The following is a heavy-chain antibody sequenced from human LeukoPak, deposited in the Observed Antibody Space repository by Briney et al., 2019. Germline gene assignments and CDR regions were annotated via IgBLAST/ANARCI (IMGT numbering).Heavy chain of an antibody. CDR1: GYSFTSYW. Sequence: GESLKISCKGSGYSFTSYWIGWVRQMPGKRLEWMGIIYPGDSDTRYSPSFQGQVTISADKSISTAYLQWSSLKASDTAMYYCARIHGGLQYYYYYYGMDVWGQGTTVTVSS. CDR2: IYPGDSDT. J-gene: IGHJ6*02. V-gene: IGHV5-51*01. CDR3: ARIHGGLQYYYYYYGMDV. D-gene: IGHD2-15*01.